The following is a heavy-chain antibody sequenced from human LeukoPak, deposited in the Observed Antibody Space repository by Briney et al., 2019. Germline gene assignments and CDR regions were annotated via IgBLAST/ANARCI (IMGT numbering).Heavy chain of an antibody. CDR2: IYPGDYDA. J-gene: IGHJ4*02. CDR1: GYSFTTYW. Sequence: GESLKISCKGSGYSFTTYWIGWVRQMPGKGLEWMGIIYPGDYDARYSPSFQGQVTISGVKSISTAYLQWSSLKASDTAMYYCARLRKGGGKSEGMDYWGQGTLVTVSS. CDR3: ARLRKGGGKSEGMDY. D-gene: IGHD4-23*01. V-gene: IGHV5-51*01.